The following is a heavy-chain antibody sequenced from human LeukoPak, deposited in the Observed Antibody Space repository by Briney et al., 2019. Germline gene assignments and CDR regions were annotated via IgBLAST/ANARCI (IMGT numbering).Heavy chain of an antibody. Sequence: ASVKVSCKASGYTFTGYYMHWVRQAPGQGLEWMGWINPNSGGTNYAQKFQGRVTMTRDTSISTAYMELSRLRSDDTAVYYCAREPYYKFWGGYFLDYWGQGTLVTVSS. CDR1: GYTFTGYY. CDR3: AREPYYKFWGGYFLDY. D-gene: IGHD3-3*01. J-gene: IGHJ4*02. CDR2: INPNSGGT. V-gene: IGHV1-2*02.